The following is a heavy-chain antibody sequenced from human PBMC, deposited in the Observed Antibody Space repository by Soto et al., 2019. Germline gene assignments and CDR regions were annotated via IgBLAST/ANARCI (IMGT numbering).Heavy chain of an antibody. V-gene: IGHV4-31*11. Sequence: SETLTLTCAVSGGSISSGGYYWTWIRQHPGKGLEWIGNIHYSGITYYNPSLKSRVTISVDTSKNKFSLKLSSVTAADTAVYYCAGDPSMEYIHRWGLGTLVNVSS. CDR3: AGDPSMEYIHR. CDR1: GGSISSGGYY. CDR2: IHYSGIT. J-gene: IGHJ1*01.